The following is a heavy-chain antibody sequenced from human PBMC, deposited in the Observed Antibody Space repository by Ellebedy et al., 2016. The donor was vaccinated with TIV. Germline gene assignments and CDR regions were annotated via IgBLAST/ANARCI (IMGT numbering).Heavy chain of an antibody. CDR1: GGSFSGYS. V-gene: IGHV4-34*01. CDR3: AGARTMIAGGGIDY. Sequence: MPSETLSLTCAVYGGSFSGYSWSWIRQSPGKGLEWIGEINHSGSTNYNPSLKSRVTISVDTSKNQFSLKLSSVTAADTAVYSCAGARTMIAGGGIDYWGQGTLVIVSS. J-gene: IGHJ4*02. CDR2: INHSGST. D-gene: IGHD3-22*01.